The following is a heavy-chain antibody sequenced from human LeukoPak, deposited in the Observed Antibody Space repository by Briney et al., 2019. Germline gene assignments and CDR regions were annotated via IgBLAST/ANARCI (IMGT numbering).Heavy chain of an antibody. J-gene: IGHJ6*02. D-gene: IGHD6-6*01. CDR2: IYYSGST. CDR3: ARSEYSSSFAPRYYGMDV. Sequence: SETLSLTCAVYGGSFSGYYWSWIRQPPGKGLEWIGYIYYSGSTNYNPSLKSRVTISVDTSKNQFSLKLSSVTAADTAVYYCARSEYSSSFAPRYYGMDVWGQGTTVTVSS. V-gene: IGHV4-59*01. CDR1: GGSFSGYY.